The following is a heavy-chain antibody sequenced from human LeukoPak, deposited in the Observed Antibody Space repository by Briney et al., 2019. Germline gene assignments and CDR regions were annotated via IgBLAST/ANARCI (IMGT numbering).Heavy chain of an antibody. CDR2: INPNSGGT. V-gene: IGHV1-2*02. J-gene: IGHJ4*02. D-gene: IGHD3-22*01. Sequence: GASVKVCCKASGYTFTGYYMHWVRQAPGQGLEWMGWINPNSGGTNYAQKFQGRVTMTRDTSISTAYMELSRLRSDDTAVYYCARQLYDSGGYYLGFDYWGQGTLVTVSS. CDR3: ARQLYDSGGYYLGFDY. CDR1: GYTFTGYY.